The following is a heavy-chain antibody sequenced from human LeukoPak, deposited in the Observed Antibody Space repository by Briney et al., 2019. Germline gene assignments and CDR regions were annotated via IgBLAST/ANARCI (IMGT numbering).Heavy chain of an antibody. V-gene: IGHV4-59*01. CDR2: IYYSGST. CDR1: GGSISSYY. D-gene: IGHD6-6*01. Sequence: SETLSLTCTVSGGSISSYYWSWIRQPPGKGLEWIGYIYYSGSTNYNSSLKSRVTISVDTSKNQFSLKLSSVTAADTAVYYCARDLDAGSSSGWFDPWGQGTLVTVSS. J-gene: IGHJ5*02. CDR3: ARDLDAGSSSGWFDP.